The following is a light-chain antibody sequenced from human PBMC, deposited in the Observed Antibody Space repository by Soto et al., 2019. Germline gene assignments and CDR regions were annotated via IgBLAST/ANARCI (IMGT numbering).Light chain of an antibody. J-gene: IGKJ2*01. V-gene: IGKV3-20*01. CDR2: ASS. Sequence: EIVLTQSPGTLSLSPGLRATLSCRASQNIASRSVAWYQQHPGQAPRLLIYASSTRATGIPDRFSGSGSGTAFPLTISRLEPEDFAVYYCQQYRSSPYTFGQGTKLEIK. CDR3: QQYRSSPYT. CDR1: QNIASRS.